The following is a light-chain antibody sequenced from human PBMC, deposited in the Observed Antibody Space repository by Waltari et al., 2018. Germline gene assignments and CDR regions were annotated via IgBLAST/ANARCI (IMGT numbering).Light chain of an antibody. Sequence: NFILTQPHSVSESPGETVTISCTRSGGTIAPNCVQWHQQRPCSAPTTVISASGVPDRFSGSIDNSSDSASLTISGLQTEDEVDYSCQSSENTNRGLFGGGTKLIV. CDR3: QSSENTNRGL. CDR1: GGTIAPNC. J-gene: IGLJ2*01. V-gene: IGLV6-57*03.